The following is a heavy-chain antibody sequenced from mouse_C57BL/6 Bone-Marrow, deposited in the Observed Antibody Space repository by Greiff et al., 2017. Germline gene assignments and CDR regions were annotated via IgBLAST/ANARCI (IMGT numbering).Heavy chain of an antibody. D-gene: IGHD4-1*01. CDR1: GYTFTSYG. V-gene: IGHV1-81*01. CDR3: AKLGRYYAMDY. J-gene: IGHJ4*01. CDR2: IYPRSGNT. Sequence: QVQLKESGAELARPGASVKLSCKASGYTFTSYGISWVKQRTGQGLEWIGEIYPRSGNTYYNEKFKGKATLTADKSSSTAYMELRSLTSEDSAVYFCAKLGRYYAMDYWGQGTSVTVSS.